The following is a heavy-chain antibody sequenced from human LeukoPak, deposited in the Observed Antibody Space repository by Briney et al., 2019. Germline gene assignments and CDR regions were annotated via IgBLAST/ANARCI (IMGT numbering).Heavy chain of an antibody. Sequence: GGSLRLSCAASGFTFSRVAMHWVRQAPGMGLEYVSGISSNGGSTYYANSVKGRFTISRDNSKNTLYLQMGSLRAEDMAVYYCARGPDCSGGSCHLGYWGQGTLVTVSS. CDR3: ARGPDCSGGSCHLGY. J-gene: IGHJ4*02. CDR1: GFTFSRVA. D-gene: IGHD2-15*01. V-gene: IGHV3-64*01. CDR2: ISSNGGST.